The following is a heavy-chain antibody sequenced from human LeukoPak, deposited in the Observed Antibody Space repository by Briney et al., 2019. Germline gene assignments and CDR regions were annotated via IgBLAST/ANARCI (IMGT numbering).Heavy chain of an antibody. Sequence: PSETLSLTCAASGASVSSAYWSWIRQPPGKRLEWIGYIYYTGSYDYNPSLKSRVTISLDTSKNQFSLKLTSVTAADTALYYCARGSTGAYDIWGQGTMVTVSS. V-gene: IGHV4-59*02. CDR1: GASVSSAY. CDR2: IYYTGSY. CDR3: ARGSTGAYDI. J-gene: IGHJ3*02.